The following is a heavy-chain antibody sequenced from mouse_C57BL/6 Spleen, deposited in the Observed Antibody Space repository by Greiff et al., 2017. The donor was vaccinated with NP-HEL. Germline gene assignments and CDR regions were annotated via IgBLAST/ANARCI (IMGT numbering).Heavy chain of an antibody. Sequence: VKLVESGPGLVAPSQSLSFTCTVSGFSLTSYGVSWVRQPPGKGLEWLGVIWGDESTDYTSALISRLSISTYNAKSQFFLKLNSLQTNDTATYYCAKGGFDYWGQGTTLTVSS. V-gene: IGHV2-3*01. CDR3: AKGGFDY. CDR1: GFSLTSYG. CDR2: IWGDEST. J-gene: IGHJ2*01.